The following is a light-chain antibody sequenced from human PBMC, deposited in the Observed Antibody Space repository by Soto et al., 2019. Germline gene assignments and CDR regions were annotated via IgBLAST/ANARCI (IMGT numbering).Light chain of an antibody. V-gene: IGKV1-5*03. CDR3: QQYTSYPWT. CDR2: EAS. Sequence: DIQMTQSPSSLSASLGDRVTIICRASQSVSTRLAWYQQKPGKAPKLLIYEASRLESGVPSRISGSGSGTEFTLTISSLQPDDFATYYCQQYTSYPWTFGQGTKVDIK. J-gene: IGKJ1*01. CDR1: QSVSTR.